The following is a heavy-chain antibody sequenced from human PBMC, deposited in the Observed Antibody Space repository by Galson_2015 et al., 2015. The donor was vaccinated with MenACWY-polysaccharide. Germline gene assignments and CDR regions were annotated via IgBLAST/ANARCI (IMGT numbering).Heavy chain of an antibody. Sequence: SLRLSCAASGFAFSSYGMHWVRQAPGKGLEWVTFIRNDGGNTYYTDSVKGRFTISRDNSKNTLYLQMNSLRAEDTAVYYCAKDRLAAAGDPDYWGQGTLVTVSS. V-gene: IGHV3-30*02. D-gene: IGHD6-13*01. CDR2: IRNDGGNT. J-gene: IGHJ4*02. CDR1: GFAFSSYG. CDR3: AKDRLAAAGDPDY.